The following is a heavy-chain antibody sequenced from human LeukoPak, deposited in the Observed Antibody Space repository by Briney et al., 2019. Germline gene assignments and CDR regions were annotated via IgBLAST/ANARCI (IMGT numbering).Heavy chain of an antibody. J-gene: IGHJ4*02. CDR1: GGSISSYY. D-gene: IGHD3-16*01. V-gene: IGHV4-59*01. CDR2: IYYSGST. Sequence: SETLSLTCTVSGGSISSYYWSWIRQPPGKGLEWIGYIYYSGSTNYNPSLKSRVTISVDTSKNQFSLKLSSVTAADTAVYYCARDVRRGLLDYWGQGTQVTVSS. CDR3: ARDVRRGLLDY.